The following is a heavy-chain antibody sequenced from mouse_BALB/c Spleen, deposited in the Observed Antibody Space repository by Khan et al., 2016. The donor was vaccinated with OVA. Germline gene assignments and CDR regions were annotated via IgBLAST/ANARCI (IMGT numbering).Heavy chain of an antibody. CDR1: GYSITSDYA. J-gene: IGHJ1*01. Sequence: EVKLLESGPGLVKPSQSLSLTCTVTGYSITSDYAWNWIRQFPGNKLEWMGYISCSNSTNYNPYLTSRISITQDTSKNKFFLQLNSVTTEDKATXDCSRYLIDYGSGYFDVCGAGTTVTVSS. D-gene: IGHD1-1*01. V-gene: IGHV3-2*02. CDR3: SRYLIDYGSGYFDV. CDR2: ISCSNST.